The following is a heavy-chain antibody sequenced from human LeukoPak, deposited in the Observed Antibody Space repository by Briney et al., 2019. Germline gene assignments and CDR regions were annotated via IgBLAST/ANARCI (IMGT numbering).Heavy chain of an antibody. CDR1: GFTFNNYW. CDR3: ARDRIAVAGIFDY. V-gene: IGHV3-74*01. Sequence: GGSLRLSCAASGFTFNNYWMHWVRQAPGKGLVWVSRINSDGRRTTYADSVKGRFTISRDNAKNTLYLQMNSLRAEDTAVYYCARDRIAVAGIFDYWGQGTLVTVSS. J-gene: IGHJ4*02. D-gene: IGHD6-19*01. CDR2: INSDGRRT.